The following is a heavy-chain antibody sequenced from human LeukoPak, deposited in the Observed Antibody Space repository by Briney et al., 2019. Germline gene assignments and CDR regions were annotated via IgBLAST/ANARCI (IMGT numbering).Heavy chain of an antibody. CDR2: ISYDGSNK. J-gene: IGHJ4*02. CDR1: GFTFSSYA. Sequence: EGSLRLSCAASGFTFSSYAMHWVRQAPGKGLEWVAVISYDGSNKYYADSVKGRFTISRDNSKNTLYLQMNSLRAEDTAAYYCASPYYDSSGLFDYWGQGTLVTVSS. V-gene: IGHV3-30-3*01. D-gene: IGHD3-22*01. CDR3: ASPYYDSSGLFDY.